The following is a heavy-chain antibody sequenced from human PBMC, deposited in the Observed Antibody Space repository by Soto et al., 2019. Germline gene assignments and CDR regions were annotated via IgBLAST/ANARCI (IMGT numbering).Heavy chain of an antibody. Sequence: GGSLRLSCAASGFTFSSTLMHWVRQAQGKGLVWVSHINSDGSSTTYADSVKGRFTISRDNAKNTVYLQMNSLRAEDTAVYYCATDGSYAQHVWGQGTTVTVSS. V-gene: IGHV3-74*03. CDR1: GFTFSSTL. J-gene: IGHJ6*02. D-gene: IGHD3-16*01. CDR3: ATDGSYAQHV. CDR2: INSDGSST.